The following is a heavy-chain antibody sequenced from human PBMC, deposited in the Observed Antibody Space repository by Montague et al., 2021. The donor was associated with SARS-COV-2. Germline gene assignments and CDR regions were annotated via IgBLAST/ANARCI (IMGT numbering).Heavy chain of an antibody. CDR3: ARETRVGQLLSIYYYGMDV. CDR2: IYYSGST. Sequence: TLSLTCTVSGGSISSGGYYWSWIRQHPGKGLEWIGYIYYSGSTYYNPSLKSRVTISVGTSKNQFSLKLSSVTAADTAVYYCARETRVGQLLSIYYYGMDVWGQGTTVTVSS. J-gene: IGHJ6*02. CDR1: GGSISSGGYY. V-gene: IGHV4-31*03. D-gene: IGHD2-2*01.